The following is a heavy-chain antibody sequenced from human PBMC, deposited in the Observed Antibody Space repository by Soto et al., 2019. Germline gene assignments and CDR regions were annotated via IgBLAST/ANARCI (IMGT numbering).Heavy chain of an antibody. Sequence: SETLSLTCTVSGGSISSSSYYWGWIRQPPGKGLEWIGSIYYSGSTYYNPSLKSRVTISVDTSKNQFSLKLSSVTAADTAVYYCARYVRGSGQVGVDLHFDYWGQGTLVTVSS. CDR3: ARYVRGSGQVGVDLHFDY. J-gene: IGHJ4*02. CDR2: IYYSGST. D-gene: IGHD3-16*01. CDR1: GGSISSSSYY. V-gene: IGHV4-39*01.